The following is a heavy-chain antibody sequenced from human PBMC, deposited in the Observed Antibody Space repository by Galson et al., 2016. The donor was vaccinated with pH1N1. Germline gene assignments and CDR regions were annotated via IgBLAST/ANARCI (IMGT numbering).Heavy chain of an antibody. CDR3: ARGGYRSGGSCYDVFDY. D-gene: IGHD2-15*01. CDR2: MNPNNDNT. Sequence: SVKVSCKASGYTFTDYDINWVRQGTGQGLEWMGWMNPNNDNTGYAQKFQGRVTMTRNTSISTAYMELSSLGSEDTAVYYCARGGYRSGGSCYDVFDYWGQGTLVTVS. J-gene: IGHJ4*02. CDR1: GYTFTDYD. V-gene: IGHV1-8*01.